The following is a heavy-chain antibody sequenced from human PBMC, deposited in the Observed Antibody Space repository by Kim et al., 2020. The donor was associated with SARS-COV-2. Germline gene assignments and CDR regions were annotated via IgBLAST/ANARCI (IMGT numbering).Heavy chain of an antibody. Sequence: SETLSLTCTVSGASISTSYWAWIRQSPGKGLEWIASIYNSGSTYYNQSLRSRVSMSIDTSKNQFYLQLRCLTAADTAVYFCARPILPAAIYHAFDHWGQG. J-gene: IGHJ5*02. V-gene: IGHV4-39*07. CDR2: IYNSGST. CDR3: ARPILPAAIYHAFDH. CDR1: GASISTSY. D-gene: IGHD2-2*01.